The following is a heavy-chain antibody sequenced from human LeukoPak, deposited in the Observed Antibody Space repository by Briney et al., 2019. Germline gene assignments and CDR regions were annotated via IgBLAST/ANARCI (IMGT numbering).Heavy chain of an antibody. Sequence: GRSLRLSCAASGFTFSSYGMHWDRQAPGKGLEWVAVISYDGSNKYYADSVKGRFTISRDNSKNTLYLQMNSLRAEDTAVYYCAKIDASSSWYSDYWGQGTLVTVSS. CDR1: GFTFSSYG. CDR3: AKIDASSSWYSDY. D-gene: IGHD6-13*01. V-gene: IGHV3-30*18. J-gene: IGHJ4*02. CDR2: ISYDGSNK.